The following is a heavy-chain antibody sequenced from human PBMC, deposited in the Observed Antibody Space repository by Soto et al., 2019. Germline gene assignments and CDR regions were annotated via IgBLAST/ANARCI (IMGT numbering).Heavy chain of an antibody. CDR1: GYSFTNYE. D-gene: IGHD3-3*01. CDR3: ARHAYDFWSGHPNPRYYYGMDV. V-gene: IGHV5-51*01. J-gene: IGHJ6*02. Sequence: EVQLVQSGAEVKKPGESLKISCKSDGYSFTNYEMGWVRQMPGKGLEWMGIIYPGDSNTRYSPSLQGQVTISVDKSISTAYLQWSSLKATDTAMYYCARHAYDFWSGHPNPRYYYGMDVWGQGTTVTVSS. CDR2: IYPGDSNT.